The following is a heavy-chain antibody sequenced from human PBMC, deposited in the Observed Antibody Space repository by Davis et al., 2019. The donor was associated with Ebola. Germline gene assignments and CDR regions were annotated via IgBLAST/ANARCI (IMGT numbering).Heavy chain of an antibody. Sequence: GESLKISCAASGFTFSSYSMNWVRQAPGKGLEWVSSISSSSSYIYCADSVKGRFTISRDNAKNSLYLQMNSLRAEDTAVYYCAREVYYYDSSGYYYVFDYWGQGTLVTVSS. J-gene: IGHJ4*02. CDR1: GFTFSSYS. CDR2: ISSSSSYI. CDR3: AREVYYYDSSGYYYVFDY. V-gene: IGHV3-21*01. D-gene: IGHD3-22*01.